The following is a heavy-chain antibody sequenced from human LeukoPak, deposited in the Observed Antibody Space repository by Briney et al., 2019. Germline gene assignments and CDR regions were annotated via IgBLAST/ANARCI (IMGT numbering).Heavy chain of an antibody. CDR1: GGSFSGYY. CDR2: INHSGST. CDR3: ARSYGDYVYYGMDV. V-gene: IGHV4-34*01. D-gene: IGHD4-17*01. J-gene: IGHJ6*04. Sequence: SETLSLTCAVYGGSFSGYYWSWIRQPPGKGLEWIGEINHSGSTNYNPSFKSRVTISVDTSKNQFSLKLSSVTAADTAVYYCARSYGDYVYYGMDVWGKGTTVTVSS.